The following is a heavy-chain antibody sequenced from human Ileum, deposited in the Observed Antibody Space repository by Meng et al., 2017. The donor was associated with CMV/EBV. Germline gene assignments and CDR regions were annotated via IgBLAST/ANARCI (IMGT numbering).Heavy chain of an antibody. CDR3: ARDGSYNFDY. J-gene: IGHJ4*02. Sequence: GESLKISCAASEFNFRTYPMSWVRQVPGKGLVWVSRLTSDERTTYADSVKGRFTISRDDATSTLYLQMNRLRAEDTAVYYCARDGSYNFDYWGQGTLVTVS. CDR1: EFNFRTYP. V-gene: IGHV3-74*03. D-gene: IGHD1-26*01. CDR2: LTSDERTT.